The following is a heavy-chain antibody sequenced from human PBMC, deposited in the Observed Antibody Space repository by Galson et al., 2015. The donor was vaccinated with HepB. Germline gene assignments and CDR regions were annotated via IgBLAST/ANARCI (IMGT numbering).Heavy chain of an antibody. V-gene: IGHV3-53*04. Sequence: SLRLSCAASGFTVSSNYMSWVRQAPGKGLEWVSVIYSGGSTYYADSVKGRFTISRHNSKNTLYLQMNSLRAEDTAVYYCARESPSTGIRFFDYWGQGTLVTVSS. CDR3: ARESPSTGIRFFDY. J-gene: IGHJ4*02. D-gene: IGHD5-18*01. CDR2: IYSGGST. CDR1: GFTVSSNY.